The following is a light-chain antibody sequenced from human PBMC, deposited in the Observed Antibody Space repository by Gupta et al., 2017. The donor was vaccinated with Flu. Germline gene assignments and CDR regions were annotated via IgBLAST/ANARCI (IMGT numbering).Light chain of an antibody. V-gene: IGKV3-15*01. CDR2: GAS. CDR1: QSVSSD. CDR3: QQYNYWPMFS. Sequence: EIVMTQSPDTLSVSPGERATLSCRASQSVSSDLAWYQQKPGQAPRLLIYGASNRATGIPARFSGSGSGTEFTRSISSLQSEDFAVYYCQQYNYWPMFSFGQGTKLEIK. J-gene: IGKJ2*03.